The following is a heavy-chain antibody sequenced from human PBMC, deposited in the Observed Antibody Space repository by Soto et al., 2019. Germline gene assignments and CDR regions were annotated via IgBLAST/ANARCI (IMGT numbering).Heavy chain of an antibody. V-gene: IGHV6-1*01. J-gene: IGHJ6*02. CDR3: ARAGAVKGHYYYYYGMDV. CDR2: TYYRSKWYN. CDR1: GDSVSSNSAA. D-gene: IGHD1-26*01. Sequence: SQTLSLTCAISGDSVSSNSAAWNWIRQSPSRGLEWLGRTYYRSKWYNDYAVSVKSRITINPDTSKNQFSLQLNSVTPEDTAVYYCARAGAVKGHYYYYYGMDVWGQGTTVTVSS.